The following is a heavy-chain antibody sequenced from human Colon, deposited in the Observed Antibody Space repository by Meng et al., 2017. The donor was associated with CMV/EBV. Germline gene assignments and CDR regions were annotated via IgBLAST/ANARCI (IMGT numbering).Heavy chain of an antibody. D-gene: IGHD1-26*01. Sequence: SVKVSCKASGGTFSSYAISWVRQAPGQGLEWMGGIIPIFGTANYAQKFQGRVTITTDESTSTAYMELSSLRSEDTAVYYCARDATRFGEAREEWELSHWGQGTLVTSPQ. V-gene: IGHV1-69*05. CDR1: GGTFSSYA. J-gene: IGHJ4*02. CDR2: IIPIFGTA. CDR3: ARDATRFGEAREEWELSH.